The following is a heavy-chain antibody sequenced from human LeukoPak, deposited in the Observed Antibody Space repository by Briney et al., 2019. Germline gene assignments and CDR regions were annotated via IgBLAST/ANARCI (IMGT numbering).Heavy chain of an antibody. J-gene: IGHJ5*02. CDR3: AREDCSSGSCSFDP. V-gene: IGHV4-59*01. Sequence: SETLSLTCTVSGGSISSYYWSWIRQPPGKGLEWIGYIYYSGSTNYNPSLKSRVTISVDTSKNQFSLKLSSVTAADTAVYYCAREDCSSGSCSFDPWGQGTLVTVSS. CDR1: GGSISSYY. CDR2: IYYSGST. D-gene: IGHD2-15*01.